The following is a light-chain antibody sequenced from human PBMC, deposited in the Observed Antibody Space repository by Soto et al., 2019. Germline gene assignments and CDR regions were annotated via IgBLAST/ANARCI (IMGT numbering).Light chain of an antibody. CDR3: QQYGSSPPIT. CDR1: QSVSSSY. V-gene: IGKV3-20*01. J-gene: IGKJ5*01. CDR2: GAS. Sequence: EIVLTQSPGTLSLSPGERATLSCRASQSVSSSYLAWYQQKPGQAPRLLIYGASIRATGIPDRFSGSGSGKDLTLTISRLEPEDFAVYYCQQYGSSPPITFGQGTRLEIK.